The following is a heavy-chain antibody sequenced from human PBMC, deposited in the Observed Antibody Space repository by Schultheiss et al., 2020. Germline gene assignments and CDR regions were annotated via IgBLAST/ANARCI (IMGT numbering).Heavy chain of an antibody. CDR2: ISAYNGNT. CDR1: GYTFTSYG. CDR3: ARVGSRSPLERQRGPYYYGMDV. Sequence: ASVKVSCKASGYTFTSYGISWVRQAPGQGLEWMGWISAYNGNTNYAQKLQGRVTMTTDTSTSTAYMELRSLRSDDTAVYYCARVGSRSPLERQRGPYYYGMDVWGQGTTVTVSS. V-gene: IGHV1-18*01. D-gene: IGHD1-1*01. J-gene: IGHJ6*02.